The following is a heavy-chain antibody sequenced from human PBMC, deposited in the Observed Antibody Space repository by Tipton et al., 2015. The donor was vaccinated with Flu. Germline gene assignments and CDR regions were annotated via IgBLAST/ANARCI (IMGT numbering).Heavy chain of an antibody. D-gene: IGHD6-19*01. CDR2: VFYTGTT. J-gene: IGHJ5*02. V-gene: IGHV4-38-2*01. CDR1: GYSVSSGYY. CDR3: AAVAGNGNWFDP. Sequence: TLSLTCAVSGYSVSSGYYWAWIRQPPGKGPEWIGNVFYTGTTDYNPSLKSRVTISVGISKNQFSLKLRSVTAADTAVYYCAAVAGNGNWFDPWGLGVLVTVSS.